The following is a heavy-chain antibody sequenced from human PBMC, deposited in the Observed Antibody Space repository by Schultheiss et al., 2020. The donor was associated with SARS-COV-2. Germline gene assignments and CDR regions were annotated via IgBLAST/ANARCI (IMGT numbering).Heavy chain of an antibody. J-gene: IGHJ3*02. D-gene: IGHD2-2*01. V-gene: IGHV4-38-2*01. CDR1: GYSITSGYF. CDR3: ARVGYCSSTSCSNAFDI. Sequence: SETLSLTCAVSGYSITSGYFWGWIRQPPGKGLEWIGEIYHSGSTNYNPSLKSRVTISVDKSKNQFSLKLSSVTAADTAVYYCARVGYCSSTSCSNAFDIWGQGTMVTVSS. CDR2: IYHSGST.